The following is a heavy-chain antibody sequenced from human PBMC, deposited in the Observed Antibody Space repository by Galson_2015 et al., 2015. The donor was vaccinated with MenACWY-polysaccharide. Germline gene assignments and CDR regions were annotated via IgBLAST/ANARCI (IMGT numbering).Heavy chain of an antibody. J-gene: IGHJ6*02. CDR3: ARHGVIITMVRGGNGMDV. CDR2: IYPGDSDT. Sequence: QSGAEVKKPGESLKISCQGSGYSFNNYWISWVRQMPGKGLEWMGIIYPGDSDTRYSPSFQGQVTISADKSISTAYLQWSSLKASDTAMYYSARHGVIITMVRGGNGMDVWGHGTTVTVSS. V-gene: IGHV5-51*01. D-gene: IGHD3-10*01. CDR1: GYSFNNYW.